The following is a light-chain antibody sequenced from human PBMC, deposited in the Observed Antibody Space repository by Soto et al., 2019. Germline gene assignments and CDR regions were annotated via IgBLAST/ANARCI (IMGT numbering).Light chain of an antibody. CDR3: SSYTTSSTLEV. V-gene: IGLV2-14*01. J-gene: IGLJ1*01. CDR1: SSDVGAYYS. CDR2: GVT. Sequence: QSVLTQPASVSGSPGQSITISCTGTSSDVGAYYSVSWYQHHPGKAPKLIIYGVTNRPSGVSNRFSGSKSGNTASLTISGLQAEDEADYYCSSYTTSSTLEVFGTGTKVTVL.